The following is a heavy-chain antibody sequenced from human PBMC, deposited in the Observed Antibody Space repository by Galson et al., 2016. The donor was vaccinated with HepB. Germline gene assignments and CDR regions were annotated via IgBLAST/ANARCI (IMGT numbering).Heavy chain of an antibody. D-gene: IGHD3-10*01. Sequence: LSLTCTVSGYSISNNYYWGWIRQPPGKGLDYIGSVYYSGSTYYNPSLKSRVTISIDTSKNQFSLKLTSVTATDTAVYYCARPMEGFTYGCFDSWGQGTLVTVSS. CDR1: GYSISNNYY. V-gene: IGHV4-38-2*02. J-gene: IGHJ4*02. CDR3: ARPMEGFTYGCFDS. CDR2: VYYSGST.